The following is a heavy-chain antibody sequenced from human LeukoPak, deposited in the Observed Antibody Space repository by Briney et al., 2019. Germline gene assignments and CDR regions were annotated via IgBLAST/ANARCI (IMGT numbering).Heavy chain of an antibody. Sequence: PGGSLRLSCAASGFTFSSYAMHWVRQAPGKGLEYVSAIRSNGGSTYYANSVKGRFTISRDNSKNTLYLQMGSLRAEDMAVYYCARGPPNNWNYPFDYWGQGTLVTVSS. CDR3: ARGPPNNWNYPFDY. CDR2: IRSNGGST. CDR1: GFTFSSYA. J-gene: IGHJ4*02. D-gene: IGHD1-7*01. V-gene: IGHV3-64*01.